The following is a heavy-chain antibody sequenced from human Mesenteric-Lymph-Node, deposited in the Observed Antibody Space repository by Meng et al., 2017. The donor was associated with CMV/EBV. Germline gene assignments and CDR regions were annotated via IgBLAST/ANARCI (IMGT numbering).Heavy chain of an antibody. CDR3: ARDYDSSLDY. CDR1: GGSISSYY. V-gene: IGHV4-59*01. CDR2: IYYSGGT. D-gene: IGHD3-22*01. J-gene: IGHJ4*02. Sequence: ESLKISCTVSGGSISSYYWSWIRQPPGKGLEWIGYIYYSGGTNYNPSLKSRVTISVDTSKNQFSLKLSSVTAADTAVYYCARDYDSSLDYWGQGTLVTVSS.